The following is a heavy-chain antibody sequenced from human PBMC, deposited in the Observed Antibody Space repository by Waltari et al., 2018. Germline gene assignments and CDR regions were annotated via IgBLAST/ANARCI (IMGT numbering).Heavy chain of an antibody. CDR1: GMTFTTYS. CDR3: AGIRRGFWFFDL. V-gene: IGHV3-48*04. J-gene: IGHJ2*01. Sequence: EVQLVESGGGLVQPGGSLRLSCAASGMTFTTYSMIWVRLAPGSGVEWISYGRVDSGYIYDADSVRGRFTISRDNAQNSMYLQMNNLRADDTAVYYCAGIRRGFWFFDLWGRGTLVAVSS. CDR2: GRVDSGYI. D-gene: IGHD3-10*01.